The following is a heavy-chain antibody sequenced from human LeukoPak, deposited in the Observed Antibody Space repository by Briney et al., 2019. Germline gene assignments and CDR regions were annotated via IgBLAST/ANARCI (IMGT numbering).Heavy chain of an antibody. J-gene: IGHJ4*02. CDR3: ANYCSSTSCYGGIN. D-gene: IGHD2-2*01. Sequence: SETLSLTCTVSGGSISSGDYYWSWIRQPAGKGLEWIGRIYTSGSTNYNPSLKSRVTISVDTSKNQFSLKLSSVTAADTAVYYCANYCSSTSCYGGINWGQGTLVTVSS. CDR1: GGSISSGDYY. CDR2: IYTSGST. V-gene: IGHV4-61*02.